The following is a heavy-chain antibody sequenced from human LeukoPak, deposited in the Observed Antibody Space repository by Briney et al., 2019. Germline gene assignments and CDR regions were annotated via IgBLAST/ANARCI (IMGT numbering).Heavy chain of an antibody. Sequence: SQTLSLTCAISGDSVSSNRAVWNWFRQSPSRGLEWLGRTYYTSKWYNDYAVSVKSRITVNPDTSKNQFSLHLNPVTPEDTAVYYCARQGFRRFDPWGQGTLVTVSS. J-gene: IGHJ5*02. CDR3: ARQGFRRFDP. CDR1: GDSVSSNRAV. V-gene: IGHV6-1*01. CDR2: TYYTSKWYN. D-gene: IGHD3-3*01.